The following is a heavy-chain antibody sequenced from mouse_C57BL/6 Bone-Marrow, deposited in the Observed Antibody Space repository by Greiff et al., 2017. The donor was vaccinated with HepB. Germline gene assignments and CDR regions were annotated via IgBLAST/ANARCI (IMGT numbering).Heavy chain of an antibody. D-gene: IGHD1-1*01. Sequence: VQLQQSGAELARPGASVKLSCKASGYTFTSYGLSWVKQRTGQGLEWIGEIYPRSGNTYYNEKFKGKATLTADKSSSTAYMELRSLTSEDSAVYFCARSGFHYYGGDYWGQGTTLTVSS. CDR1: GYTFTSYG. J-gene: IGHJ2*01. V-gene: IGHV1-81*01. CDR3: ARSGFHYYGGDY. CDR2: IYPRSGNT.